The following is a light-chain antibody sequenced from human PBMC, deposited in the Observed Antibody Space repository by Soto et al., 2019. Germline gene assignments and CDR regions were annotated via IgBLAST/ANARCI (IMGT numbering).Light chain of an antibody. V-gene: IGKV3-11*01. CDR1: RSVSSY. CDR3: QQRSNWPWT. J-gene: IGKJ1*01. Sequence: EIVLTPSPATLPLAPGERATLSRRASRSVSSYVAWYQQKPGQAPRLLLYDAANRATGIPVRCSGSGAGTDYTLTITNREPEDFAIYYCQQRSNWPWTFGQGTKVDIK. CDR2: DAA.